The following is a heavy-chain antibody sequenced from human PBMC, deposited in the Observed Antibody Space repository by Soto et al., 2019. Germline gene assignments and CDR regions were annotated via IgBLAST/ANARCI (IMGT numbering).Heavy chain of an antibody. V-gene: IGHV3-23*01. Sequence: GGSMRLSCAASGFKFSNYAMSWVRQAPGKGLEWVSLISATGGGTYYADSVKGRFTISRDNSHNTLYLQVHSLTAEDTAVYYCAKDRRAGGNSAFYFDFWGQGAQVTVSS. CDR2: ISATGGGT. D-gene: IGHD3-16*01. CDR3: AKDRRAGGNSAFYFDF. CDR1: GFKFSNYA. J-gene: IGHJ4*02.